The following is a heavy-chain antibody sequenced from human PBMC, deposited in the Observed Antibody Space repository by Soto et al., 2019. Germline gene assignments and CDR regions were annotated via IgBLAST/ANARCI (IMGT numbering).Heavy chain of an antibody. CDR1: GYTFTTYG. CDR2: ISTYNGNT. CDR3: ARPVNDATSKWLDP. V-gene: IGHV1-18*01. Sequence: QVQLVQSGAEVKEPGASVKVSCKASGYTFTTYGVSWVRQAPGQGLEWMAWISTYNGNTNYAQNFQGRVSLTTDTSTSTAYMELRSLRSDDTAVYYCARPVNDATSKWLDPWGQGTLVTVSS. J-gene: IGHJ5*02. D-gene: IGHD2-15*01.